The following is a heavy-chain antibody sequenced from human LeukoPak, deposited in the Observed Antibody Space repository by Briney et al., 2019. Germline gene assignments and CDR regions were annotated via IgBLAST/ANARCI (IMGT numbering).Heavy chain of an antibody. V-gene: IGHV1-69*13. Sequence: SVKVSCKASGYTFTGYYMHWVRQAPGQGLEWMGGIIPIFGTANYAQKFQGRVTITADESTSTAYMELSRLRSDDTAVYYCARGRRGSSFAPFDYWGQGTLVTVSS. J-gene: IGHJ4*02. CDR1: GYTFTGYY. D-gene: IGHD6-13*01. CDR3: ARGRRGSSFAPFDY. CDR2: IIPIFGTA.